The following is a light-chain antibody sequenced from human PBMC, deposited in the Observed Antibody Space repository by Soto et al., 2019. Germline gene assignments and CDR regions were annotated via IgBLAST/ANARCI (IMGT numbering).Light chain of an antibody. V-gene: IGKV3D-20*02. CDR3: QQRSNWPSIT. Sequence: IVLTQSPGTMSLSPGERATLSCRAIQSVSSSYLAWYQQKPGQAPRLLVYGASSRATGIPDRFSGSGSGTGFTLTISRLEPEDFAVYYCQQRSNWPSITFGQGTRLEIK. CDR1: QSVSSSY. CDR2: GAS. J-gene: IGKJ5*01.